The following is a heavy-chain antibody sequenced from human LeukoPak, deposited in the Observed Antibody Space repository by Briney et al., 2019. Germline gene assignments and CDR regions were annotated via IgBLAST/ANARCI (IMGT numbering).Heavy chain of an antibody. CDR2: TSGDGGNT. CDR1: GFAFSSYA. D-gene: IGHD3-22*01. V-gene: IGHV3-64D*09. CDR3: VKGYYYDTSGYYDF. Sequence: GGSLRLSCSASGFAFSSYAMNWVRQAPGQGLEYVSATSGDGGNTYHAVSVKGRFIISRDNSKNRLSLQMSSLRAEDTAVYYCVKGYYYDTSGYYDFWGRGTLVTSSS. J-gene: IGHJ2*01.